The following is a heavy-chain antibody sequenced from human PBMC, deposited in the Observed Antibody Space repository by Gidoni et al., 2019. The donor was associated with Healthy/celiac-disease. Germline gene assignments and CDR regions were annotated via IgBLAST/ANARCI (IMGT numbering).Heavy chain of an antibody. CDR3: AREEGLAAADLLGFDAFDI. V-gene: IGHV1-69*06. J-gene: IGHJ3*02. Sequence: QGQQVQSGAEGEKPGSTVEVSGRASVSNFSSYEISWVRQAPGQGLEWIGGISPIFGTANYAQKFQGRVTITADKSTGTAYMELSSLRSEDTAVYYCAREEGLAAADLLGFDAFDIWGQGTMVTVSS. D-gene: IGHD6-13*01. CDR2: ISPIFGTA. CDR1: VSNFSSYE.